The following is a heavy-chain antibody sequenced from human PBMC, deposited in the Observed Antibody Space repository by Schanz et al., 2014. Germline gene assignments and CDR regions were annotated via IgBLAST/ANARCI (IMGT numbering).Heavy chain of an antibody. Sequence: QVQLVQSGAEVKKPGSSVKVSCKASGGTFSSYTISWVRQAPGQGLEWMGKIIPVLNIATYAQRFQGRVSITADTSTNTAYMELSSLRSEDTAVYYCASSGAGYSSSWDFDYWGQGTLVTVSS. V-gene: IGHV1-69*02. J-gene: IGHJ4*02. CDR2: IIPVLNIA. CDR3: ASSGAGYSSSWDFDY. CDR1: GGTFSSYT. D-gene: IGHD6-13*01.